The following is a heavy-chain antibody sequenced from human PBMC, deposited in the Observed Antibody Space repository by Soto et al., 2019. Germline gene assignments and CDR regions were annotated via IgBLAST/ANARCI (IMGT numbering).Heavy chain of an antibody. CDR2: ISYDGTNK. CDR1: GFTFSSYA. D-gene: IGHD5-18*01. J-gene: IGHJ4*02. V-gene: IGHV3-30-3*01. CDR3: ARALRGYTYGYPLDY. Sequence: DLVESGGGVVQPGRSLRLSCAASGFTFSSYAIHWVRQAPGKGLEWVAFISYDGTNKYYADSVQGRFTISRDNSKYTLYLQMNSLRAEDTAVYYCARALRGYTYGYPLDYWGQGTLVTVSS.